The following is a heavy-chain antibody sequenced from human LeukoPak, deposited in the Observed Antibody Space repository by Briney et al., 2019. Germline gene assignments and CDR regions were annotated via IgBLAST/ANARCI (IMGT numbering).Heavy chain of an antibody. V-gene: IGHV4-61*02. CDR1: GGSISSGSHY. CDR2: VYSSGST. CDR3: ARLGRFGALLPYYYYMDV. J-gene: IGHJ6*03. Sequence: QASETLSLTCTVSGGSISSGSHYWTWIRQPAGKGLEYIGRVYSSGSTDSNPSLRSRLTMSVDTSKNQLSLKLTSVTAADTAVYYCARLGRFGALLPYYYYMDVWGKGTTVTVSS. D-gene: IGHD3-10*01.